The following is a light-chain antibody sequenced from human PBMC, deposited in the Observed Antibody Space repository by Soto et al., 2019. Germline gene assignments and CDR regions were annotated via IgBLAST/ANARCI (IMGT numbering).Light chain of an antibody. CDR2: GAS. CDR1: QSVSSN. Sequence: EIVMTQSPATLSVSPGERATLSCRASQSVSSNLAWYQQKPGQAPRLLIYGASTRATGIPARFSGSGSGTELTLTIRSLQSEDFAVYDCQQYNNWPPKYTFGQGTKLEIK. V-gene: IGKV3-15*01. J-gene: IGKJ2*01. CDR3: QQYNNWPPKYT.